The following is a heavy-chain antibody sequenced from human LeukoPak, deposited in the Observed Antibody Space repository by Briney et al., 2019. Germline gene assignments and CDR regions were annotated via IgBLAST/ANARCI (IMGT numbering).Heavy chain of an antibody. Sequence: GGSLRLSCAASGFTFSSYGMHWVRQAPGKGLEWVAIISYDGSNKYYADPVKGRFTISRDNSKNTLYLQMNSLRAEDTAVYYCAKGYCSSTSCYKSYFDYWGQGTLVTVSS. CDR1: GFTFSSYG. D-gene: IGHD2-2*02. V-gene: IGHV3-30*18. CDR3: AKGYCSSTSCYKSYFDY. CDR2: ISYDGSNK. J-gene: IGHJ4*02.